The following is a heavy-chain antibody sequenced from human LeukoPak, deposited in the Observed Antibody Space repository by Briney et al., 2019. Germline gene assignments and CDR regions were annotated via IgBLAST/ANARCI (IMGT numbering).Heavy chain of an antibody. CDR3: ARDLKYYDSSGFDF. CDR2: ISSSGSYI. J-gene: IGHJ4*02. CDR1: GFTFSAYE. Sequence: GGSLRLSCAASGFTFSAYEMNWVRQAPGKGLEWVSGISSSGSYIYYTDSVKGRFTISRDNAKNSLSLQMNSLRVEDTAVYYCARDLKYYDSSGFDFWGQGTLVTVSS. D-gene: IGHD3-22*01. V-gene: IGHV3-21*01.